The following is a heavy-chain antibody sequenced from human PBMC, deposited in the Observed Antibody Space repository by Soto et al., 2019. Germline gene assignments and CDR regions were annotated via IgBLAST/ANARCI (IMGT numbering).Heavy chain of an antibody. CDR3: ARGTGDRYYYYYMDV. CDR2: MNPNSGNT. J-gene: IGHJ6*03. CDR1: GYTFTSYD. D-gene: IGHD7-27*01. Sequence: GASVKVSCKSSGYTFTSYDINCVRQATGQGLEWMGWMNPNSGNTGYAQKFQGRVTMTRNTSISTAYMELSSLRSEDTAVYYCARGTGDRYYYYYMDVWGKGTTVTVSS. V-gene: IGHV1-8*01.